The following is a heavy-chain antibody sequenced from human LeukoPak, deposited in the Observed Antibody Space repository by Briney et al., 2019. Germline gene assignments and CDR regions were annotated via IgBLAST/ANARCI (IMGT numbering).Heavy chain of an antibody. V-gene: IGHV3-21*01. Sequence: GGSLRLSCAASGFTFSSYSMNWVRQAPGKGLEWVSSISSSSTYIYYADSVKGRFTISRDNANNSLYLQMNSLRAEDTAVYYCARGTGAGLVQAYYFDYWGQGTLVTVS. D-gene: IGHD3/OR15-3a*01. CDR3: ARGTGAGLVQAYYFDY. J-gene: IGHJ4*02. CDR2: ISSSSTYI. CDR1: GFTFSSYS.